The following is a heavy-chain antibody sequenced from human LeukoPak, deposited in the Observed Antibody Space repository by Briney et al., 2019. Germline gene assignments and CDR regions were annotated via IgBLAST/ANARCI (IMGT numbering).Heavy chain of an antibody. J-gene: IGHJ6*02. D-gene: IGHD3-3*01. Sequence: SETLSLTCTVSGGSISSSSYYWGWIRQPPGKGLEWIGSIYYSGGTYYNPSLKSRVTISVDTSKNQFSLKLSSVTAADTAVYYCVSYYDFWSGYYRGTGMDVWGQGTTVAVSS. CDR2: IYYSGGT. V-gene: IGHV4-39*01. CDR3: VSYYDFWSGYYRGTGMDV. CDR1: GGSISSSSYY.